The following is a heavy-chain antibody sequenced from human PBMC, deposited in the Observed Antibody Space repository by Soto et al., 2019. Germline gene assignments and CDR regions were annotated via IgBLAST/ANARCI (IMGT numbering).Heavy chain of an antibody. CDR3: VRDGLDYYDTERLYFDK. V-gene: IGHV3-21*01. D-gene: IGHD3-22*01. J-gene: IGHJ4*02. Sequence: GGSLRLSCSASGFNFITYSLSCVRQAPGKGLEWVASISSSAVYIDYADSVKGRFTISRDNANNSLYLQMNSLRAEDTATYYCVRDGLDYYDTERLYFDKWGQGTLVTVSS. CDR1: GFNFITYS. CDR2: ISSSAVYI.